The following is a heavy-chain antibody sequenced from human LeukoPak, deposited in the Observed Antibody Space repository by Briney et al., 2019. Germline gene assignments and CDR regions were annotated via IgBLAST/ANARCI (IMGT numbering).Heavy chain of an antibody. D-gene: IGHD6-19*01. Sequence: ASVKVSCKVSGYTLTELSMHWVRQAPGKGLEWMGGFDPEDGETIYAQKFQGRVTMTEDTSTDTAYMELSSLRPEDTTVYYCATAPVTAGYYYYYGMDVWGQGTTVTVSS. CDR1: GYTLTELS. V-gene: IGHV1-24*01. CDR3: ATAPVTAGYYYYYGMDV. J-gene: IGHJ6*02. CDR2: FDPEDGET.